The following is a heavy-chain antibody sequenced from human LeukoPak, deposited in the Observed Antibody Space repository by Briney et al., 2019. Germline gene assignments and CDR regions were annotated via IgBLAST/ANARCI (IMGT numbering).Heavy chain of an antibody. D-gene: IGHD4-17*01. CDR3: ARDPTGGYYYYYMDV. CDR2: ISSSSSTI. CDR1: GFTFSSYS. J-gene: IGHJ6*03. Sequence: PGGSLRLSCAASGFTFSSYSMNWVRQAPGKGLEWVSYISSSSSTICYADSVKGRFTISRDNAKNSLYLQMNSLRAEDTAVYYCARDPTGGYYYYYMDVWGKGTTVTVSS. V-gene: IGHV3-48*01.